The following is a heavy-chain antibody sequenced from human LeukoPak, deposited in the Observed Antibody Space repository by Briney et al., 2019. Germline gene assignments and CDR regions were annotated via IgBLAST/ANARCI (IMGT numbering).Heavy chain of an antibody. D-gene: IGHD4-17*01. V-gene: IGHV4-59*08. J-gene: IGHJ3*02. CDR2: INYSGSA. CDR3: ARHNYDDYVFDI. Sequence: PSETLSLTCTVSGGSLSSYYFSWIRQSPGKGLEWIAYINYSGSASYNPALKSRVTMSVDTSKQFSLSLSSVTAADPAVYYCARHNYDDYVFDIWGQGTKVTVSS. CDR1: GGSLSSYY.